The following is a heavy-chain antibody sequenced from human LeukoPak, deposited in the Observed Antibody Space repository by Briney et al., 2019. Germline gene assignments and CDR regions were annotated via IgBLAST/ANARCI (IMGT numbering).Heavy chain of an antibody. CDR2: ISSSGSTI. Sequence: GGSLRLSCAASGFTFSSYEMNWVRQAPGKGLEWVSYISSSGSTIYYADSVKGRFTISRDNAKNSLYLQMNSLRAEDTAVYYCARGMVREDPEDYYYGMDVWGQGTTVTVSS. D-gene: IGHD3-10*01. V-gene: IGHV3-48*03. J-gene: IGHJ6*02. CDR3: ARGMVREDPEDYYYGMDV. CDR1: GFTFSSYE.